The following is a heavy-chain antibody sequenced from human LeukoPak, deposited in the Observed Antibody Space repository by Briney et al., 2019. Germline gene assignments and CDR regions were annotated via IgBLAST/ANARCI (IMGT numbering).Heavy chain of an antibody. CDR1: GFTFSSYT. CDR2: ISSSSSTI. D-gene: IGHD3-9*01. CDR3: ARLTRYAGDP. J-gene: IGHJ5*02. Sequence: GGSLRLSCAASGFTFSSYTMNWVRQPPGKGLEWVSYISSSSSTIYYADSVQGRFTVSRDNAKNSLYLRMNSLRAEDTAVYYCARLTRYAGDPWGQGTLVIVSS. V-gene: IGHV3-48*04.